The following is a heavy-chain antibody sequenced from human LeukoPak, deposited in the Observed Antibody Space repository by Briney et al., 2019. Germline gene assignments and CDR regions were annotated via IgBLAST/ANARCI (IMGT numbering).Heavy chain of an antibody. CDR1: GYTFTSYY. D-gene: IGHD6-13*01. Sequence: GASVKVSCKASGYTFTSYYMHWVRQAPGQGLEWMGWMNPNSGNTGYAQKFQGRVTMTRNTSISTAYMELSSLRSEDTAVYYCARGTRSSSIMFNPWGQGALVTVSS. V-gene: IGHV1-8*02. CDR3: ARGTRSSSIMFNP. J-gene: IGHJ5*02. CDR2: MNPNSGNT.